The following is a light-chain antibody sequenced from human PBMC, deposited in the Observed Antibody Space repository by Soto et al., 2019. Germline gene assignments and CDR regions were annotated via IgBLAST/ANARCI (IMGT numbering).Light chain of an antibody. V-gene: IGLV2-14*01. Sequence: QSALTQPASVSGSPGQSITISCTGTSSDVGGYNYVSWYQQHPGKAPKLMIYDVTNRPSGVSNRCSGSKSGNTASLTISGLQAEDEADYYCSSYTSSSTPLVFGGCTKLTVL. CDR2: DVT. CDR3: SSYTSSSTPLV. J-gene: IGLJ3*02. CDR1: SSDVGGYNY.